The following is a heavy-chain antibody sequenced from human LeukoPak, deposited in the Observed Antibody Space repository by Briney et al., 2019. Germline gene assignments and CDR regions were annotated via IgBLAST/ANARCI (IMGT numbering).Heavy chain of an antibody. CDR3: ARDLGYGYPFSYYYYYYMDV. Sequence: SVTVSCTASGGTFTSYAISWVRQAPGQGLEWMGGIIPIFGTANYAQKFQGRVTITADESTSTAYMELSSLRSEDTAVYYCARDLGYGYPFSYYYYYYMDVWGKGTTVTISS. J-gene: IGHJ6*03. CDR1: GGTFTSYA. D-gene: IGHD5-18*01. CDR2: IIPIFGTA. V-gene: IGHV1-69*13.